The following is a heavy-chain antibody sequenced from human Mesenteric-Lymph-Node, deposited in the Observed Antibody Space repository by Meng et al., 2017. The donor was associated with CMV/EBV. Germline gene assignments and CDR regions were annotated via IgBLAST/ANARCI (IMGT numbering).Heavy chain of an antibody. Sequence: AASGFAFGGYDMHWVRQAPGKGLEWVAGIGPAGDTYYSGSVKGRFTISRENAKNSLYLQMNSLTAGDTAVYYCARDASRARGDALDVWGLGTVVTVSS. CDR2: IGPAGDT. CDR3: ARDASRARGDALDV. V-gene: IGHV3-13*01. J-gene: IGHJ3*01. CDR1: GFAFGGYD. D-gene: IGHD6-6*01.